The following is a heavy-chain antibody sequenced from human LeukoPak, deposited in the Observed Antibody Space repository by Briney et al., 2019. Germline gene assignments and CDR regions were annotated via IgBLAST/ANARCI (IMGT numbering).Heavy chain of an antibody. J-gene: IGHJ4*02. D-gene: IGHD3-3*01. CDR1: GYTFTGYY. CDR2: INPNSGGT. V-gene: IGHV1-2*02. CDR3: ARVSYASRSGYSYYFDY. Sequence: ASVKVSCKASGYTFTGYYMHWVRQAPGQGLEWMGWINPNSGGTNYAQKFQGRVTMTRDTSISTAYMELSRLRSDDTAVYYCARVSYASRSGYSYYFDYWGQGTLVTVSS.